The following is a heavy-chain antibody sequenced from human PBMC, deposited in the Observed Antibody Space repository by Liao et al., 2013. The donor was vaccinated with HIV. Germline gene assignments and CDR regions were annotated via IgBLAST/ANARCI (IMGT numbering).Heavy chain of an antibody. V-gene: IGHV4-34*01. CDR2: SLTVDPP. CDR1: GGSFSGYY. J-gene: IGHJ3*01. Sequence: QVQLQQWGAGLVKPSDTVSLTCAVYGGSFSGYYWSWIRQSPPEGSGVDWGKSLTVDPPTTTRPSRVESPFQWTHTRISFPLKIKDATAADTAVYYCARGLGSWGQGTMVTVSS. D-gene: IGHD1-26*01. CDR3: ARGLGS.